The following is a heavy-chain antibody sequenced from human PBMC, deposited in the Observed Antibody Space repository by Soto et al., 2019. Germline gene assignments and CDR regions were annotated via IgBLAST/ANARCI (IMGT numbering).Heavy chain of an antibody. V-gene: IGHV4-59*01. J-gene: IGHJ3*02. CDR3: ARSRGYSYGYLGTMIVGRPGAFDI. CDR2: VYYSGST. CDR1: GGSIRSYY. D-gene: IGHD5-18*01. Sequence: SETLSLTRVFSGGSIRSYYWSCVRQPPGDGVEWSGYVYYSGSTNYNPSLKSRVTISVDTSKNQFSLKLSSVTAADTAVYYCARSRGYSYGYLGTMIVGRPGAFDIWGQGTMVTVSS.